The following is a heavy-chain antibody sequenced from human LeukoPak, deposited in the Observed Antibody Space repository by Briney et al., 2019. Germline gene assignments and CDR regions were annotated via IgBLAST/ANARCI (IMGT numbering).Heavy chain of an antibody. Sequence: PGGSLRLSCAASGFTFSSYAMHWVRQAPGKGLEWVAVISYDGSNKYYADSVKGRFTISRDNSKNTLYLQMNSLRAEDTTVYYCARDWNYVVVTAISGYFQHWGQGTLVTVSS. V-gene: IGHV3-30-3*01. CDR2: ISYDGSNK. CDR3: ARDWNYVVVTAISGYFQH. D-gene: IGHD2-21*02. CDR1: GFTFSSYA. J-gene: IGHJ1*01.